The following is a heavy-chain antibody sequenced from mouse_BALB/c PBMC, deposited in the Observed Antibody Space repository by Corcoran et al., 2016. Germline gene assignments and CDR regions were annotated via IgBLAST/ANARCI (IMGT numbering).Heavy chain of an antibody. Sequence: QIQLQQSGPERVKPGASVKISCKASGYTFTDYYINWVKQKPGQGLEWIGWIYPGSGNNKYNEKFKGKATLTVDTSSSTAYMQLSSLTSEDTAVYFCARSNYDYLDYWGQGTTLTVSS. CDR1: GYTFTDYY. J-gene: IGHJ2*01. V-gene: IGHV1-84*02. CDR3: ARSNYDYLDY. CDR2: IYPGSGNN. D-gene: IGHD2-4*01.